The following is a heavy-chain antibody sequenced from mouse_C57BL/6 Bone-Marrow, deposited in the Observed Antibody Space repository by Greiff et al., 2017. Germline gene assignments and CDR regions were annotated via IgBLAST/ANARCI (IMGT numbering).Heavy chain of an antibody. CDR1: GYTFTSYW. CDR2: IYPGSGT. J-gene: IGHJ3*01. Sequence: QVQLQQPGAELVKPGASVKMSCKASGYTFTSYWITWVKQRPGQGLEWIGDIYPGSGTNYNEKFKSKATLTVDTSSSTAYMQLSSLTSEDSAVYYCARSNSSWFAYWGQGTLVTVSA. CDR3: ARSNSSWFAY. D-gene: IGHD4-1*02. V-gene: IGHV1-55*01.